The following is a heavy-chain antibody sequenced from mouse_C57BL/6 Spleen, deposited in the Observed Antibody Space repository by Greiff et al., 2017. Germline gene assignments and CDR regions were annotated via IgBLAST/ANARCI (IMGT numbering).Heavy chain of an antibody. CDR3: ARGNYYGNPYYFDY. J-gene: IGHJ2*01. D-gene: IGHD2-1*01. V-gene: IGHV1-78*01. CDR2: IYPRDGST. CDR1: GYTFTDHT. Sequence: VKLMESDAELVKPGASVKISCKVSGYTFTDHTIHWMKQRPEQGLEWIGYIYPRDGSTKYNEKFKGKATLTADKSSSTAYMQLNSLTSEDSAVYFCARGNYYGNPYYFDYWGQGTTLTVSS.